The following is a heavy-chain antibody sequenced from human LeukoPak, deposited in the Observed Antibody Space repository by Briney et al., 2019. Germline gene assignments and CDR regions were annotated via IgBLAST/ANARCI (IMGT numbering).Heavy chain of an antibody. CDR2: INQDGSKT. J-gene: IGHJ4*02. CDR3: ARAWAGSASY. V-gene: IGHV3-7*04. CDR1: GFTLSNYW. D-gene: IGHD6-19*01. Sequence: GGSLRLPCAASGFTLSNYWMAWVRQAPGKGLEWVANINQDGSKTYYADSMTGRFTISRDTAKNSLYLQMNSLRVEDTAVYYCARAWAGSASYWGQGTLVTVSS.